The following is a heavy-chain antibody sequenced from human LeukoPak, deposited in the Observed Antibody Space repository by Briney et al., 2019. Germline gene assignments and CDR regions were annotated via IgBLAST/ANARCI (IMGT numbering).Heavy chain of an antibody. D-gene: IGHD2-21*01. Sequence: SQTLSLTCTVSGDSISSGDYWSWIRQPAGKGLEWIGRISSSGSTDYNPSLKSRVTISLGTSKNQFSLELRSVTAADTAVYYCARDRRGAYYFANWGQGTVVTVSS. CDR1: GDSISSGDY. J-gene: IGHJ4*02. CDR2: ISSSGST. V-gene: IGHV4-61*02. CDR3: ARDRRGAYYFAN.